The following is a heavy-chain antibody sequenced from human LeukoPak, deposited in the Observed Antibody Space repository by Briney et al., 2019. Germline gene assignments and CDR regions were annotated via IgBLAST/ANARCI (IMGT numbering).Heavy chain of an antibody. CDR3: ARDMIAGRAVFDI. V-gene: IGHV4-39*07. CDR1: GGSISSSSYY. J-gene: IGHJ3*02. D-gene: IGHD2-21*01. CDR2: IYHSGST. Sequence: SETLSLTCTVSGGSISSSSYYWGWIRQPPGKGLEWIGSIYHSGSTYYNPSLKSRVTISVDTSKNQFSLKLSSVTAADTAVYYCARDMIAGRAVFDIWGQGTMVTVSP.